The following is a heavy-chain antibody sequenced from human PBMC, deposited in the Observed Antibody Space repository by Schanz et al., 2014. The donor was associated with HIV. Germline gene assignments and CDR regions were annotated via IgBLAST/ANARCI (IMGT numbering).Heavy chain of an antibody. Sequence: QVALVESGGDVVQPGRALTLSCAASGFTFSSYSMHWVRQAPGKGLGWVAVMSYVGSNKYYADSVKGRFTISRDNSKKTLYLQMNSLRAEDTAVYSCARDYPYSSSSNYFDYWGQGTLVTVSS. V-gene: IGHV3-30-3*01. CDR3: ARDYPYSSSSNYFDY. J-gene: IGHJ4*02. CDR1: GFTFSSYS. CDR2: MSYVGSNK. D-gene: IGHD6-6*01.